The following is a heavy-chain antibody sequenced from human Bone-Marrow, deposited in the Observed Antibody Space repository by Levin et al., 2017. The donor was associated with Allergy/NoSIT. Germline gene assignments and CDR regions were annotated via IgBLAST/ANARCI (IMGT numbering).Heavy chain of an antibody. CDR3: AISSGWYRPTGAFDY. CDR1: GFTFSKYA. V-gene: IGHV3-23*01. CDR2: ISGSGGGT. Sequence: HGESLKISCAASGFTFSKYAMSWARQAPGKGLEWVSAISGSGGGTYYADSVKGRFTISRDNSKNTLYLQMNSLRAEDTAVYYCAISSGWYRPTGAFDYWGQGTLVTVSS. D-gene: IGHD6-19*01. J-gene: IGHJ4*02.